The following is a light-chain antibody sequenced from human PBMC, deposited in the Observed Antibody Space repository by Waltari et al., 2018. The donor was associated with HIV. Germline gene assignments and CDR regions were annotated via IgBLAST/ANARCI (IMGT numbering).Light chain of an antibody. V-gene: IGLV2-8*01. J-gene: IGLJ2*01. CDR2: DVS. Sequence: QSALTQPPSASGSPGQSVTIHCAGTSSDIGLYNFVSWYQHHPDKAPKLMISDVSRRPSGVPYRFSGSKSGNSASLTVSGLQADDEATYYCFSYAGNNFLLFGGGTKLTVL. CDR3: FSYAGNNFLL. CDR1: SSDIGLYNF.